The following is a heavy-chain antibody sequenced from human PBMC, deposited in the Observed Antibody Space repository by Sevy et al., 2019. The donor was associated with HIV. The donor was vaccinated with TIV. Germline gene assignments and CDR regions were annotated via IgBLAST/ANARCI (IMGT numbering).Heavy chain of an antibody. D-gene: IGHD7-27*01. CDR1: GFTFSTYA. J-gene: IGHJ4*02. CDR2: VSSDGSEI. Sequence: GGSLRLSCAVSGFTFSTYAMHWVRQAPGKGLECVAIVSSDGSEINYADSVKGRFTISRGNSRNTLYLQMNSLRTEDTALYYCARDQLGSIDYWGQGTLVTVSP. CDR3: ARDQLGSIDY. V-gene: IGHV3-30-3*01.